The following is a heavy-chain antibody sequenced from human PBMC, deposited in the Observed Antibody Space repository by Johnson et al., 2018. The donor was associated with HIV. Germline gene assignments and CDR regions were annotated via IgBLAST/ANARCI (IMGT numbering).Heavy chain of an antibody. Sequence: HVQLVESGGGLVQPGGSLRLSCAASGFTVSSNYMSWVRQAPGKGLEWETIISYDGINKYYAESVKGRFTISRDISKDTLYLQMNSLRAEDTAVYYCARDFMYAFDIWGQGTMVTVSS. CDR3: ARDFMYAFDI. D-gene: IGHD3-10*02. J-gene: IGHJ3*02. CDR1: GFTVSSNY. CDR2: ISYDGINK. V-gene: IGHV3-30*03.